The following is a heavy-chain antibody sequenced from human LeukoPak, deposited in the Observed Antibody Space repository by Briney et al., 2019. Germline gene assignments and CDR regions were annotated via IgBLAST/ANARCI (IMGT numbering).Heavy chain of an antibody. V-gene: IGHV4-59*01. CDR1: GDSISSYY. J-gene: IGHJ4*02. CDR2: IYHSGST. CDR3: ATGYSSTWYYFDY. Sequence: SETLSLTCTVSGDSISSYYWSWMRQPPGKGLEWIGYIYHSGSTNYNPSLKSRVTISADTSKDQFSLKLASVTAADTAVYYCATGYSSTWYYFDYWGQGTLVTVSS. D-gene: IGHD6-13*01.